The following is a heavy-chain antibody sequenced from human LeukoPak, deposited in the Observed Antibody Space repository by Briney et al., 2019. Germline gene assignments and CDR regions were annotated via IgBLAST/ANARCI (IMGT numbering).Heavy chain of an antibody. CDR1: GYTFTGYY. J-gene: IGHJ6*03. D-gene: IGHD3-3*01. V-gene: IGHV1-2*02. CDR2: INPDSGGT. CDR3: ARGITIFGVVLYYYMDV. Sequence: GASVKVSCKASGYTFTGYYMHWVRQAPGQGLEWMGWINPDSGGTNYAQKFQGRVTMTRDTSISTAYMELSRLRSDDTDVYYCARGITIFGVVLYYYMDVWGKGTMVTVSS.